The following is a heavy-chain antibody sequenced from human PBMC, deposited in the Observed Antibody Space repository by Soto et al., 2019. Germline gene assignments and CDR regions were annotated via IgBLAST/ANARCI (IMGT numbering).Heavy chain of an antibody. Sequence: GGSLRLSCAAAGFAFSTYAMTWVRQAPGKGLEWVSVISGSGGSSYYAASVKGRFTISRDNSKNTLFLQMNGLRAEDTAVYYCAKVTKRTAAGRYEYYKYGMDVWGQGTTVTVS. CDR2: ISGSGGSS. CDR1: GFAFSTYA. J-gene: IGHJ6*02. V-gene: IGHV3-23*01. D-gene: IGHD6-13*01. CDR3: AKVTKRTAAGRYEYYKYGMDV.